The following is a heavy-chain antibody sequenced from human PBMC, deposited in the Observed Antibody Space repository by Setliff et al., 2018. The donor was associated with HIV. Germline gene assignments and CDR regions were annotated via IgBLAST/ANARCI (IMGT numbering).Heavy chain of an antibody. V-gene: IGHV4-39*01. CDR1: GGSISSKDHY. J-gene: IGHJ5*02. CDR3: ARRGRDGVFIMFATGFDP. CDR2: IYFRGSA. Sequence: PSETLSLTCTVSGGSISSKDHYWGWIWQSPGKGLEWIATIYFRGSAYYNPSLRSRVTISVDTSKNQFSLKLTSVTAADTAVYYCARRGRDGVFIMFATGFDPWGQGALVTVSS. D-gene: IGHD2-8*01.